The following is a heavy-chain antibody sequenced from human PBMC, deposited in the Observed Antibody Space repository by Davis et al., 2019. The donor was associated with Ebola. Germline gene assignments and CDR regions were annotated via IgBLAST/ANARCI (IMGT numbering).Heavy chain of an antibody. CDR1: GFPFRTYA. J-gene: IGHJ6*02. CDR3: ARVIHFPGIGTDV. Sequence: PGGSLRLSCAASGFPFRTYAMSWVRQAPGKGLEWVSIIHNDAETTYYADSVRGRFTVSRDNAKKTLYLQMNSLRAEDAAVYYCARVIHFPGIGTDVWGQGATVTVSS. D-gene: IGHD2/OR15-2a*01. CDR2: IHNDAETT. V-gene: IGHV3-23*03.